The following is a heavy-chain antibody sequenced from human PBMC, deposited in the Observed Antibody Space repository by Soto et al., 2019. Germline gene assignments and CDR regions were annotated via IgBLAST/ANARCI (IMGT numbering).Heavy chain of an antibody. CDR1: GFSLSTSGMC. Sequence: SGPTLVNPTQTLTLTCTFSGFSLSTSGMCVSWIRQPPGKALEWLALIDWDDEKYYRTSLKTRLTISKDTSKNQVVLTMTNMDPVDTATYYCARIRNNRGSGWYYFDYWGQGTLVTVSS. J-gene: IGHJ4*02. CDR3: ARIRNNRGSGWYYFDY. D-gene: IGHD6-19*01. CDR2: IDWDDEK. V-gene: IGHV2-70*01.